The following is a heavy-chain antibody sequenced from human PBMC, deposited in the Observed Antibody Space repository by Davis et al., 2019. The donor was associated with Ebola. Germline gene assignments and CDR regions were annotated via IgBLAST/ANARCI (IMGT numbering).Heavy chain of an antibody. CDR2: IYSGGST. D-gene: IGHD5-18*01. J-gene: IGHJ6*02. CDR1: GFTFSDYA. V-gene: IGHV3-53*04. Sequence: GESLKISCAVSGFTFSDYAMNWVRQAPGKGLEWVSVIYSGGSTYYADSVKGRFTISRHNSKNTLYLQMNSLRAEDTAVYYCARDRSRGYSYGSVYYYGMDVWGQGTTVTVSS. CDR3: ARDRSRGYSYGSVYYYGMDV.